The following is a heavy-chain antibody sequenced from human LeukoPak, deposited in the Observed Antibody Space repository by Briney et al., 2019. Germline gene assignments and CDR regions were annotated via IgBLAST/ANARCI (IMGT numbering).Heavy chain of an antibody. D-gene: IGHD2-15*01. J-gene: IGHJ4*02. V-gene: IGHV1-2*02. Sequence: GASVKVSCKASGYTFSGYYMHWVRQAPGQGLEWMGWINPNSGGTNYAQKFQGRVTMTRDTSISTAYMELSRLRSDDTAVYYCARDGLYCSGDSCYPYYFDSWGLGTLVTVSS. CDR2: INPNSGGT. CDR3: ARDGLYCSGDSCYPYYFDS. CDR1: GYTFSGYY.